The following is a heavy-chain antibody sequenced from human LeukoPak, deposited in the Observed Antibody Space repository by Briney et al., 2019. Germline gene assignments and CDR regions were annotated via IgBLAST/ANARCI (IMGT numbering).Heavy chain of an antibody. CDR2: IYSGGNT. D-gene: IGHD5/OR15-5a*01. CDR3: ARDRGQSSTYFDS. CDR1: GFTVSSNY. V-gene: IGHV3-53*01. Sequence: GGSLRLSCAASGFTVSSNYMSWVRQAPGKGLEWVSLIYSGGNTYYADSVKGRFTISRDNSRNALYLQMNSLRAEDTAVYYCARDRGQSSTYFDSWGQGTLVTVSS. J-gene: IGHJ4*02.